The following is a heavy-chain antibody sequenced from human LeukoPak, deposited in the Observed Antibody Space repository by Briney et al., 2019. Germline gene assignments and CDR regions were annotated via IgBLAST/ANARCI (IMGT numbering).Heavy chain of an antibody. CDR2: IYYSGST. Sequence: PSETLSLTCTVSGGSISSYYWSWIRQPPGKGLEWIGYIYYSGSTNYNPSLKSRVTISVDTSKNQFSLKLSSVTAADTAVYYCARDIRWAFDIWGQGTMVTVSS. V-gene: IGHV4-59*01. J-gene: IGHJ3*02. CDR1: GGSISSYY. D-gene: IGHD5-24*01. CDR3: ARDIRWAFDI.